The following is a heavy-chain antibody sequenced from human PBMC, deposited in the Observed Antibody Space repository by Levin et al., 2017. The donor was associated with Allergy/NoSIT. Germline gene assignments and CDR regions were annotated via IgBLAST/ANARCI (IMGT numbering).Heavy chain of an antibody. J-gene: IGHJ5*02. V-gene: IGHV4-59*01. CDR1: GGSISSYY. Sequence: MAGGSLRLSCTVSGGSISSYYWSWIRQPPGKGLEWIGYIYYSGSTNYNPSLKSRVTISVDTSKNQFSLKLSSVTAADTAVYYCAKTEGWFDPWGQGTLVTVSS. CDR3: AKTEGWFDP. CDR2: IYYSGST.